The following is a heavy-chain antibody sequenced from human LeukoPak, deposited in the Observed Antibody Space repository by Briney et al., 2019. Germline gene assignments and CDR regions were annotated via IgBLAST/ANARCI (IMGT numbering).Heavy chain of an antibody. V-gene: IGHV3-9*01. Sequence: GRSLRLSCTASGFTFDDYAMHWVRQAPGKGLEWVSGISWNSGSIGYADSVKGRFTISRDNAKNSLYLQMNSLRAEDTALYYCAREGQTLYCGSNSCYLDYWGQGTLVTVSS. CDR1: GFTFDDYA. D-gene: IGHD2-2*01. J-gene: IGHJ4*02. CDR3: AREGQTLYCGSNSCYLDY. CDR2: ISWNSGSI.